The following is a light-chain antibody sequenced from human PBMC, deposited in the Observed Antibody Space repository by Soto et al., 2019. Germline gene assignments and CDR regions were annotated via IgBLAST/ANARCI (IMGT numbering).Light chain of an antibody. Sequence: ALTQPGSVSGSPGQSITISCTGTSXDVGGYNYVSWYQQHPGKAPKLMIYEVSNRPSGVSNRFSGSKSGNTASLTISGLQAEDEADYYCSSYTSSSSNVFGTGTKVTVL. V-gene: IGLV2-14*01. CDR2: EVS. CDR1: SXDVGGYNY. CDR3: SSYTSSSSNV. J-gene: IGLJ1*01.